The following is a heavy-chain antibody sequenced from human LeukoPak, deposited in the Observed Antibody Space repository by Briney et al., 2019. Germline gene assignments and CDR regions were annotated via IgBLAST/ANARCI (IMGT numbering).Heavy chain of an antibody. V-gene: IGHV3-23*01. Sequence: TGGSLRLSCAASGFTFSSYAMSWVRQAPGKGLEWVSAISGSGGTTYYADSVKGRLTISRDNSKNTLYLHMNSLRAEDTAVYYCAKDGTGVWGSYNWGQGTLVTVSS. J-gene: IGHJ4*02. CDR3: AKDGTGVWGSYN. D-gene: IGHD3-16*01. CDR2: ISGSGGTT. CDR1: GFTFSSYA.